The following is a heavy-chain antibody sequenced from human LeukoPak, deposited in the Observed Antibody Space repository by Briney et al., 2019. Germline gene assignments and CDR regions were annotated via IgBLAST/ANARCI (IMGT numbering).Heavy chain of an antibody. CDR3: ARVGVDIVATIRYYFDY. D-gene: IGHD5-12*01. V-gene: IGHV3-11*04. CDR1: GFTFGDYY. Sequence: GGSLRLSCAASGFTFGDYYMSWIRQAPGKGLEWVSYISSSGSTIYYADSVKGRFTISRDNAKNSLYLQMNSLRAEDTAVYYCARVGVDIVATIRYYFDYWGQGTLVTVSS. CDR2: ISSSGSTI. J-gene: IGHJ4*02.